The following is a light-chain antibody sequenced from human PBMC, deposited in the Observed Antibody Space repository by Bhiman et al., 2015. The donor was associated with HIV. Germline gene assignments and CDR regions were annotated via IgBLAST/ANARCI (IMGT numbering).Light chain of an antibody. CDR3: QSYDSTLSASV. CDR2: GNI. Sequence: QSVLTQPPSVSGAPGQRITISCTGNSSNIGAGYDVHWYQQFPGTAPKLLIYGNINRPSGVPDRFSGSKSGTSASLAITGLQAEDEADYYCQSYDSTLSASVFGGGTKLTVL. V-gene: IGLV1-40*01. J-gene: IGLJ2*01. CDR1: SSNIGAGYD.